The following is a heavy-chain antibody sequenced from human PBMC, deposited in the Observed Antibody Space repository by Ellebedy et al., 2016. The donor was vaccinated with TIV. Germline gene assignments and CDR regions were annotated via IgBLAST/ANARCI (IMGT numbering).Heavy chain of an antibody. CDR3: ARSHFGGSYGMDV. J-gene: IGHJ6*02. Sequence: ASVKVSCKASGGTFSSYAISWVRQAPGKGLEWMGRIIPILGIANYAQKFQGRVTITADKSTSTAYMEVSSLRSEDTAVYYCARSHFGGSYGMDVWGQGTTVTVSS. CDR2: IIPILGIA. V-gene: IGHV1-69*04. CDR1: GGTFSSYA. D-gene: IGHD3-16*01.